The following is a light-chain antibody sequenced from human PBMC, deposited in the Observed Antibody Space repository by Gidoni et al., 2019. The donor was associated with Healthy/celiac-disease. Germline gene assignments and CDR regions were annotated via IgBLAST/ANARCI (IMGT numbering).Light chain of an antibody. Sequence: DIQMTQSPSSLSASVGDRVTITCQASQDISNYLNWYQQKPGKAPKLLIYDASNLETGVPSRFSGSGSGTDFTVTISSLQPEDIATYYCQQYDNRPTFGPXTKVDIK. V-gene: IGKV1-33*01. CDR2: DAS. CDR3: QQYDNRPT. CDR1: QDISNY. J-gene: IGKJ3*01.